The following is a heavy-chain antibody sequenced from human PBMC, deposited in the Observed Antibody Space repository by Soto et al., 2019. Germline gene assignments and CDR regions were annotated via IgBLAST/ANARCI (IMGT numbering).Heavy chain of an antibody. V-gene: IGHV3-23*01. J-gene: IGHJ6*02. Sequence: GGSLRLSCAASGSTFSNYAMNWVRQAPGKGLEWVSGISDSGDNTFYADSVRGRFTVPRDNSKNALYLQMDSLRAEDTAVFYCAKDPDTFQYSSGWSPYMDVWGQGTTVTVSS. D-gene: IGHD6-19*01. CDR1: GSTFSNYA. CDR3: AKDPDTFQYSSGWSPYMDV. CDR2: ISDSGDNT.